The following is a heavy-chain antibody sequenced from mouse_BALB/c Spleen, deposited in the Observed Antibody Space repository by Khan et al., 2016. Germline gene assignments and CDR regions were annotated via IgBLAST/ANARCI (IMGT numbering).Heavy chain of an antibody. J-gene: IGHJ2*01. V-gene: IGHV9-3*02. CDR2: INTNTGEP. CDR3: ARWGGLRRGYYFDY. Sequence: QIQLVQSGPELKKPGETVKISCKASGYTFTNYGMNWVKQAPGKGLKWMGWINTNTGEPTYAEEFKGRFAFSLETSASTAYLQINNLKNENTATYVGARWGGLRRGYYFDYWGQGTTLTVSS. CDR1: GYTFTNYG. D-gene: IGHD2-4*01.